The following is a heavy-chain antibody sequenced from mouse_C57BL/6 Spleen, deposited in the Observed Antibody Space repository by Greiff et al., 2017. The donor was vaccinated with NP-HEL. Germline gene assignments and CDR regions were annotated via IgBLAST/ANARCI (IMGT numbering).Heavy chain of an antibody. CDR1: GYTFTSYW. J-gene: IGHJ1*03. V-gene: IGHV1-52*01. D-gene: IGHD1-1*01. Sequence: VQLQQPGAELVRPGSSVKLSCKASGYTFTSYWMHWVKQRPIQGLEWIGNIDPSDSETHYNQKFKDKATLTVDKSSSTAYMQLSSLTSEDSAVYYCARRGDYYGSSSRYFDVWGTGTTVTVSS. CDR2: IDPSDSET. CDR3: ARRGDYYGSSSRYFDV.